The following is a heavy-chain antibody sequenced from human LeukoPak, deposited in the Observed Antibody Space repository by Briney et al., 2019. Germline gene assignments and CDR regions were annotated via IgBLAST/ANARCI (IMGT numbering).Heavy chain of an antibody. CDR3: AKDSGNFANYYFDH. Sequence: GGSLRLSCAASGFTFSSYGVHWVRQAPGKGLEWVAVISYDGSNKYYADSVKGRFTISRDNSKNTLYLQMNSLRSEDTAMYYCAKDSGNFANYYFDHWGQGTLVTVSS. D-gene: IGHD1-26*01. V-gene: IGHV3-30*18. J-gene: IGHJ4*02. CDR1: GFTFSSYG. CDR2: ISYDGSNK.